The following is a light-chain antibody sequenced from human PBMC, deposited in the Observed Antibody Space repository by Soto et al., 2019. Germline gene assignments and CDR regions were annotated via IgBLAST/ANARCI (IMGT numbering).Light chain of an antibody. CDR1: SSDVGAYNY. V-gene: IGLV2-8*01. CDR2: EVS. Sequence: QSVLTQPPSASXSPGQSVTISCTGTSSDVGAYNYVSWYQQHPGKAPKLMIYEVSKRPSGVPDRFSGSKSGNTASLTVSGLQAEDETDYYCSSYAGSNTYVFGTGTKVTVL. CDR3: SSYAGSNTYV. J-gene: IGLJ1*01.